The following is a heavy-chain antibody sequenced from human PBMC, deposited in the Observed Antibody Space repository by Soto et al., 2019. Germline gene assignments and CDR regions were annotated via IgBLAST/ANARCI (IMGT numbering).Heavy chain of an antibody. V-gene: IGHV3-74*01. CDR2: INSDGSST. CDR1: GFTFSSYW. Sequence: EVQLVESGGGLVQPGGSLRLSCAASGFTFSSYWMHWVRQAPGKGLVWVSRINSDGSSTSYADSVKGRFTISRDNAKNTLYLQMNSLRAEDTAVYYCARVGGSGYLYYYYGMDVWGQGTTVTVSS. CDR3: ARVGGSGYLYYYYGMDV. D-gene: IGHD3-10*01. J-gene: IGHJ6*02.